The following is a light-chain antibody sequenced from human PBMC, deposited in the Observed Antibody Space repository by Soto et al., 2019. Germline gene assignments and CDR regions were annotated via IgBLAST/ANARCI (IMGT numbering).Light chain of an antibody. CDR1: SSDVGGYNY. CDR2: DVS. Sequence: QSALTQPASVSGSPGQSITISCTGTSSDVGGYNYVSWYQQHPGKAPKLMIYDVSNRPSGISNRFSGSKSGNTASLTISGVLAEEEADNYCSSYPSSSTLEYLSGTGTKLAAL. J-gene: IGLJ1*01. CDR3: SSYPSSSTLEYL. V-gene: IGLV2-14*01.